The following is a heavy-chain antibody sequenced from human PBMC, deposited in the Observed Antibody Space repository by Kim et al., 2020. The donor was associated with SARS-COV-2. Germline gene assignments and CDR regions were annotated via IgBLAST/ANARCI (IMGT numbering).Heavy chain of an antibody. J-gene: IGHJ4*02. V-gene: IGHV3-23*01. D-gene: IGHD5-12*01. CDR3: APGPGMAHVDY. Sequence: YLAGSVTSRFTISRNNSKITLYLQMTGLRAEDTAVYYCAPGPGMAHVDYWGQGTLVTVSS.